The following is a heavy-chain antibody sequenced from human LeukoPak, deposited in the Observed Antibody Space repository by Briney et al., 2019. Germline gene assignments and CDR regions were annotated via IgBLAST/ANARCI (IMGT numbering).Heavy chain of an antibody. CDR2: MNPNSGNT. D-gene: IGHD3-22*01. J-gene: IGHJ3*02. Sequence: ASVKVSCKASGYTFTSYDINWVRQATGQGLEWMGWMNPNSGNTGYAQKFQGRVTITRNTSISTAYMELSSLRSEDTAGYYCARVAYYDRSGYYYVMDAFDIWGQGTMVTVSS. CDR1: GYTFTSYD. CDR3: ARVAYYDRSGYYYVMDAFDI. V-gene: IGHV1-8*03.